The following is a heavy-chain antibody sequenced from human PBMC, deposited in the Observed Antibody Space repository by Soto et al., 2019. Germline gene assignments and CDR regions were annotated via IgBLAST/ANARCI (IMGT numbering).Heavy chain of an antibody. CDR1: GDSVSSNSAA. J-gene: IGHJ6*02. V-gene: IGHV6-1*01. D-gene: IGHD2-15*01. CDR2: TFYRSKWYN. CDR3: ARDAYCSGGSCYSEGSWYGMDV. Sequence: SQTLSLTCAISGDSVSSNSAAWNWIRQSPSRGLDWLGRTFYRSKWYNDYAVSVKSRITINPDTSKNQFSLQLNSVTPEDTAVYYCARDAYCSGGSCYSEGSWYGMDVWGQGTTVTVSS.